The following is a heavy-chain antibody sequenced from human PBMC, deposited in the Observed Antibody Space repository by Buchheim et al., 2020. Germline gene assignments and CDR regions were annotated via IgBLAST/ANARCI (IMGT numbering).Heavy chain of an antibody. D-gene: IGHD1-7*01. V-gene: IGHV3-74*01. CDR1: GFTFSNHW. J-gene: IGHJ4*02. CDR3: VRGTTSHHGVDY. CDR2: IDTSGRIT. Sequence: EVQLVESGGGLVQPGGSLRLSCGASGFTFSNHWMHWVRQTAGKGLVWVSRIDTSGRITTYADSVKGRFTISRDNAKNSLYLQMNSLGAEDTATYYCVRGTTSHHGVDYWGQGTL.